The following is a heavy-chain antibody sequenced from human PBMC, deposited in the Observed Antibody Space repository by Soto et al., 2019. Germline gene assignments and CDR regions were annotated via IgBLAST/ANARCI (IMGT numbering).Heavy chain of an antibody. D-gene: IGHD4-4*01. Sequence: SGPTLVNPTRTLTLTCTFSGFSLSTSGVSVGWIRQPPAKALEWLAVIYWDGDKRYSPSLKSRLTITKDTSKNQVVLTMTNMDPVDTAKYYCESRPYSNSFDSWGQGTLVTVSS. CDR3: ESRPYSNSFDS. CDR1: GFSLSTSGVS. J-gene: IGHJ4*02. V-gene: IGHV2-5*02. CDR2: IYWDGDK.